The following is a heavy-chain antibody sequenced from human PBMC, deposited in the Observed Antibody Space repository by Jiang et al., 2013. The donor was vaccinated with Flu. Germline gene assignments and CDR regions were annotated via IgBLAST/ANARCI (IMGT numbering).Heavy chain of an antibody. J-gene: IGHJ4*02. CDR1: Y. CDR2: IYYTGST. D-gene: IGHD1-14*01. Sequence: YWSWIRQSPGKGLEWIGYIYYTGSTKYNPSLKSRVTILLDTSKNQFSLNLSSVTAADTAVYYCARGLRYNYYFDYWGQGTPVTVSS. CDR3: ARGLRYNYYFDY. V-gene: IGHV4-59*12.